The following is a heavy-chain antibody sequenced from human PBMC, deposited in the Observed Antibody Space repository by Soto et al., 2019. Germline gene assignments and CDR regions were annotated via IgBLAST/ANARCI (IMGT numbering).Heavy chain of an antibody. J-gene: IGHJ5*02. D-gene: IGHD3-22*01. Sequence: GGSLRLSCTASGFTFGDYAMSWFRQAPGKGLEWVGFIRSEAYGGTTEYAASVKGRFTISRDDSKSIAYLQMNSLKTEDTAVYYCTTNYYDSSGYDNWFDPWGQGTLVTVSS. V-gene: IGHV3-49*03. CDR3: TTNYYDSSGYDNWFDP. CDR2: IRSEAYGGTT. CDR1: GFTFGDYA.